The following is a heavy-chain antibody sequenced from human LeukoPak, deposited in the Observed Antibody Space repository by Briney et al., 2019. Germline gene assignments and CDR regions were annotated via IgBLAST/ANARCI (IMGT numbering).Heavy chain of an antibody. CDR3: AKGRGTTVTAAANY. CDR1: GFTFSNYS. CDR2: ISGTGGTT. D-gene: IGHD4-17*01. V-gene: IGHV3-23*01. J-gene: IGHJ4*02. Sequence: GGSLRLSCAASGFTFSNYSMSWVRQAPGKGLEWVSTISGTGGTTYYADSVKGRFTISRDNSKNTLFLQFNSLRADDTAVYYCAKGRGTTVTAAANYWGQGTLVTVSS.